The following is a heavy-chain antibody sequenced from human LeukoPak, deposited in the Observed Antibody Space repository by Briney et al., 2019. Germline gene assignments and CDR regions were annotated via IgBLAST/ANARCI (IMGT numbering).Heavy chain of an antibody. CDR3: ARHDWFDP. V-gene: IGHV3-66*04. CDR1: GITFSSYG. Sequence: GGSLRLSCAASGITFSSYGMSWVRQAPGKGLEWVSVIYSGGSTYYADSVKGRFTISRDNSKNTLYLQMNSLRAEDTAVYYCARHDWFDPWGQGTLVTVSS. J-gene: IGHJ5*02. CDR2: IYSGGST.